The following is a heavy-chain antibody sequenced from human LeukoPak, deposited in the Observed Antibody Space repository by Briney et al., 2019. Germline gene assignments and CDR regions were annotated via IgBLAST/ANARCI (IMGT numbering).Heavy chain of an antibody. CDR3: ARPYDSSGYYPHAFDI. CDR1: GFTFSSYE. V-gene: IGHV3-48*03. J-gene: IGHJ3*02. Sequence: GGSLRLSCAASGFTFSSYEMNWVRQAPGKGLEWVSYISSSGSTIYYADSVKGRFTISRDNAKNSLYLQMNSLRAEDTAVYYCARPYDSSGYYPHAFDIWGQGTMVTVSS. CDR2: ISSSGSTI. D-gene: IGHD3-22*01.